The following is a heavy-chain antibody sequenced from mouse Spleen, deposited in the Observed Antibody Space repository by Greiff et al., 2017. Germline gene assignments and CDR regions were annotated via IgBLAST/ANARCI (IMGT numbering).Heavy chain of an antibody. V-gene: IGHV5-4*02. CDR2: ISDGGSYT. D-gene: IGHD2-1*01. CDR1: GFTFSDYY. J-gene: IGHJ4*01. Sequence: EVHLVESGGGLVKPGGSLKLSCAASGFTFSDYYMYWVRQTPEKRLEWVATISDGGSYTYYPDSVKGRFTISRDNAKNNLYLQMSSLKSEDTAMYYCAREGIYYGNYDAMDCWGQGTSVTVSS. CDR3: AREGIYYGNYDAMDC.